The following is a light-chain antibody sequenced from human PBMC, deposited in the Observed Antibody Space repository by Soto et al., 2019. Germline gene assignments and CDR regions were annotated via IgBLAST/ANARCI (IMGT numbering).Light chain of an antibody. CDR1: SSDVGAYNY. J-gene: IGLJ2*01. Sequence: QSALTQPRSVSGSPGQSVTISCAGTSSDVGAYNYVSWYQQLPGKAPKLMIYDVSKRPSGVPDRFSGSKSGNTASLTISGLQAEDDADYYCSSYAGSNNHVLFGGGTKLTVL. CDR2: DVS. V-gene: IGLV2-11*01. CDR3: SSYAGSNNHVL.